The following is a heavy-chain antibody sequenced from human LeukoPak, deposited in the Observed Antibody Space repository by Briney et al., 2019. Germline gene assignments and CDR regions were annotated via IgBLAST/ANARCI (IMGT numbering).Heavy chain of an antibody. Sequence: GGSLRLSCAASGFTFSSYAMHWVRQAPGKRLEWVAVISYDGSNKYYADSVKGRFTISRDNSKNTLYLQMNSLRAEDTAVYYCARVPYADVWGQGTTVTVSS. CDR1: GFTFSSYA. CDR3: ARVPYADV. V-gene: IGHV3-30-3*01. J-gene: IGHJ6*02. CDR2: ISYDGSNK.